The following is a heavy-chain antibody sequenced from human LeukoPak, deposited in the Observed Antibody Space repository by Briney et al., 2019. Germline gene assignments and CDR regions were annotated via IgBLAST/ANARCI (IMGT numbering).Heavy chain of an antibody. D-gene: IGHD3-22*01. CDR3: AKLYYYDSSGYYTHQGFDY. CDR2: ISGSGGST. CDR1: GFTFSSYA. Sequence: GGSLRLSCAASGFTFSSYAMSWVRQAPGKGLEWVSAISGSGGSTYYADSVKGRFTISRDNSKNTLYLQMNSLRAEDTAVYYCAKLYYYDSSGYYTHQGFDYWGQGTLVTVSS. J-gene: IGHJ4*02. V-gene: IGHV3-23*01.